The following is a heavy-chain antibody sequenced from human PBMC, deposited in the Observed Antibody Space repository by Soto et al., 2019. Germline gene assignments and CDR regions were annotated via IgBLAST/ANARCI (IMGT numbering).Heavy chain of an antibody. CDR2: IKSKTDGGTT. D-gene: IGHD2-21*02. Sequence: PGGSLRLSCAASGFPFSNAWMNWVRQAPGKGLEWVGRIKSKTDGGTTDYAAPVKGRFTISRDDSKNTLYLQMNSLKTEDTAVYYCTTDEGQYCGGDCYFSYGYWGQGTLVTVSS. V-gene: IGHV3-15*07. CDR3: TTDEGQYCGGDCYFSYGY. CDR1: GFPFSNAW. J-gene: IGHJ4*02.